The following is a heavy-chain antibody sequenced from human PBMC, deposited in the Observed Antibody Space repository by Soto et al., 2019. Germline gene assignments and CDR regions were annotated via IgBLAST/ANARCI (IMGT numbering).Heavy chain of an antibody. Sequence: SVKVSCKASGGTFSSYAISWVRQAPGRGLEWMGGIIPIFGTANYAQKFQGRVTITADESTSTAYMELSSLRSEDTAVYYCARGRGIAARLDYYYGMDVWGQGTTVTVSS. CDR3: ARGRGIAARLDYYYGMDV. CDR2: IIPIFGTA. D-gene: IGHD6-6*01. J-gene: IGHJ6*02. CDR1: GGTFSSYA. V-gene: IGHV1-69*13.